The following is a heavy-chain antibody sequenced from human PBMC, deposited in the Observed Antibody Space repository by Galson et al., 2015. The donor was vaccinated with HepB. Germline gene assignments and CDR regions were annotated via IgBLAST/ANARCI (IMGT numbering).Heavy chain of an antibody. CDR3: AITSIQYYYGSGSYDHNDY. J-gene: IGHJ4*02. CDR1: GFTFSSYG. D-gene: IGHD3-10*01. V-gene: IGHV3-30*03. CDR2: ISYDGSNK. Sequence: SLRLSCAASGFTFSSYGMHWVRQAPGKGLEWVAVISYDGSNKYYADSVKGRFTISRDNSKNTLYLQMNSLRAEDTAVYYCAITSIQYYYGSGSYDHNDYWGQGTLVTVSS.